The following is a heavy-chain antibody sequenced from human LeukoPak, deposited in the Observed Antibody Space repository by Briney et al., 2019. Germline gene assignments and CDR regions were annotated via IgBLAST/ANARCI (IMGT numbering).Heavy chain of an antibody. CDR2: ISTYNGNT. D-gene: IGHD4-23*01. Sequence: ASVKVSCKASGYTFTNYGISWVRQAPGQGLEWMGWISTYNGNTNYAQKLQGRVTMTTDTSTDTAYMELRSLRSDDTAVYYCARDGVRWELSSAFDIWGQGTMVTVSS. CDR1: GYTFTNYG. CDR3: ARDGVRWELSSAFDI. V-gene: IGHV1-18*01. J-gene: IGHJ3*02.